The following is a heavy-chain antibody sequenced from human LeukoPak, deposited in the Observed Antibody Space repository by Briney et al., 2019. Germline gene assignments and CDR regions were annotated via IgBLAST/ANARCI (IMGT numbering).Heavy chain of an antibody. CDR2: IWYDGSNK. J-gene: IGHJ4*02. D-gene: IGHD3-22*01. CDR3: AREADPIVVATPDY. V-gene: IGHV3-30*19. CDR1: GFTFSSYG. Sequence: PGRSLRLSCAASGFTFSSYGMHWVRQAPGKGLEWVAVIWYDGSNKYYADSVKGRFTISRDNSKNTLYLQMNSLRAEDTAAYYCAREADPIVVATPDYWGQGTLVTVSS.